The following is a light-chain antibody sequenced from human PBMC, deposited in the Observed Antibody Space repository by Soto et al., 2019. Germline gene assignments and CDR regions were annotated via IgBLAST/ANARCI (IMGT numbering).Light chain of an antibody. CDR3: QQYNNRYS. CDR1: QSINGN. J-gene: IGKJ2*03. CDR2: ATS. V-gene: IGKV3-15*01. Sequence: EIVMTQSPATLSVSPGERATLSCRASQSINGNLAWYQRKPGQAPRLLMYATSVRATGIPARFSGSGSGTEYTLNISSLQSEDFAVFYCQQYNNRYSFGQGTKLEIK.